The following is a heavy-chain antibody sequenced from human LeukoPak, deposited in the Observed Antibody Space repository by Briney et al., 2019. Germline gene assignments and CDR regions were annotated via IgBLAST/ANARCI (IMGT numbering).Heavy chain of an antibody. CDR3: ARAYDSSGYAFDI. V-gene: IGHV1-2*06. Sequence: GASVKVSCEASGYTFTGYYMHWVRQAPGQGLEWMGRINPNSGGTNYAQKFQGRVTMTRDTSISTAYMELSRLRSDDTAVYYCARAYDSSGYAFDIWGQGTMVTVSS. J-gene: IGHJ3*02. D-gene: IGHD3-22*01. CDR1: GYTFTGYY. CDR2: INPNSGGT.